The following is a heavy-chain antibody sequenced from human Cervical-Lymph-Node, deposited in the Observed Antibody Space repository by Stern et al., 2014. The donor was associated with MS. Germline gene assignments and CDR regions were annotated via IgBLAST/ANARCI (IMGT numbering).Heavy chain of an antibody. Sequence: VQLVESGAEVKKPGSSVRVSCKASGGTFSSYAISWVRQAPGQGLEWMGGIIPMVGTANYAQKFQGRVTITADDSTTTAYMEVSSLRSEDTAVYYCASSVGELTPEAVWGQGTTVTVFS. CDR1: GGTFSSYA. V-gene: IGHV1-69*01. D-gene: IGHD3-10*01. CDR2: IIPMVGTA. CDR3: ASSVGELTPEAV. J-gene: IGHJ6*02.